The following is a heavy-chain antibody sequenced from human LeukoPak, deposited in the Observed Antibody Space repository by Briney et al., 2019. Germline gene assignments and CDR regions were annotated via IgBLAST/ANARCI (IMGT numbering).Heavy chain of an antibody. CDR2: ISSSSSYT. CDR3: ARAYSSGWYY. Sequence: PGGSLRLSCAASGFTFSSYSMNWVRQAPGKGLEWVSSISSSSSYTYYADSVKGRFTISRDNAKNSLYLQMNSLRAEDTAVYYCARAYSSGWYYWGQGTLVTVSS. J-gene: IGHJ4*02. V-gene: IGHV3-21*01. D-gene: IGHD6-19*01. CDR1: GFTFSSYS.